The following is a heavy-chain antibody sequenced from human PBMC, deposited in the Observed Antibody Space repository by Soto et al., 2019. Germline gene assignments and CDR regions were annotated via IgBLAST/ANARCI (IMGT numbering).Heavy chain of an antibody. CDR3: ASVTFGGDVLAH. CDR2: IYFNGNT. D-gene: IGHD3-16*01. CDR1: AASFSKYY. J-gene: IGHJ4*02. Sequence: PSETLSLTCTVSAASFSKYYWSWIRQPPGKGLEWIGYIYFNGNTNYNPSLKRRVTISIDTSKKQISLNLTSVTDADTAVYYCASVTFGGDVLAHWGQGTLVTVSS. V-gene: IGHV4-59*01.